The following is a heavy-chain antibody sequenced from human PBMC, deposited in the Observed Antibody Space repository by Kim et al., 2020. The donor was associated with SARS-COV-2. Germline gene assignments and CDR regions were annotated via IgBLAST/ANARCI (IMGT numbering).Heavy chain of an antibody. Sequence: VNGRFTISRDNSKNTFYLQMHSLRAEDTAVYYCAKDFVWGIAVAGADLDYWGQGTLVTVSS. V-gene: IGHV3-23*01. J-gene: IGHJ4*02. D-gene: IGHD6-19*01. CDR3: AKDFVWGIAVAGADLDY.